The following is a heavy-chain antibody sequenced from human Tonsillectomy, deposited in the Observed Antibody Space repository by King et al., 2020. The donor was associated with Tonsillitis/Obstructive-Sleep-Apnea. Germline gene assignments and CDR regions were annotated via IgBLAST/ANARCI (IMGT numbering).Heavy chain of an antibody. CDR1: GISLSTSGVG. D-gene: IGHD3-10*01. CDR2: IYVVDDK. J-gene: IGHJ4*02. V-gene: IGHV2-5*02. CDR3: AHSMFYGSGNWYFDY. Sequence: ITLKESGPTLVKPTQTLTLTCTFSGISLSTSGVGVGWIRQPPGKALDWLALIYVVDDKRYSPSLKSRLTITKDTSKNQVVLRMTNMDPVDTATYYCAHSMFYGSGNWYFDYWGQGTLVTVSS.